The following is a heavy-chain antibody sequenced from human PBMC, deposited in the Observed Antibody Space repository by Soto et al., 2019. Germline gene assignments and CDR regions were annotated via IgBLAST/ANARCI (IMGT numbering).Heavy chain of an antibody. J-gene: IGHJ5*02. V-gene: IGHV6-1*01. CDR2: TYYRSKWYN. D-gene: IGHD3-3*01. CDR1: GDSVSSNSAA. CDR3: ARTPGYDFWSGLAPYNWFDP. Sequence: SPTLSLTCAISGDSVSSNSAAWNWIRQSPSRGLEWLGRTYYRSKWYNDYAVSVKSRITINPDTSKNQFSLQLNSVTPEDTAVYYCARTPGYDFWSGLAPYNWFDPWGQGTLVTVSS.